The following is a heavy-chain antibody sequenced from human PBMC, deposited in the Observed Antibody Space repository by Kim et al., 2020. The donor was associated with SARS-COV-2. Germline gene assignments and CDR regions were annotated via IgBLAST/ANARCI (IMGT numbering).Heavy chain of an antibody. D-gene: IGHD1-26*01. CDR3: TTGIVGATIQEGPFDY. Sequence: PVKGRFTISRDDSKNTLYLQMNSLKTEDTAVYYCTTGIVGATIQEGPFDYWGQGTLVTVSS. J-gene: IGHJ4*02. V-gene: IGHV3-15*01.